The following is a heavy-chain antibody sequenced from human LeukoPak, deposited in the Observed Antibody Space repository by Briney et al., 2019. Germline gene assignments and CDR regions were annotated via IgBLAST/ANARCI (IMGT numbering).Heavy chain of an antibody. CDR2: INHSGST. CDR1: GGSFSGYY. J-gene: IGHJ4*02. V-gene: IGHV4-34*01. CDR3: ARVRYTSLDY. Sequence: PSETLSLTCAVYGGSFSGYYWSWIRQPPGKGLEWIGEINHSGSTNYNPSLKSRVTISVDTSKNQFSLKLSSVTAADTAVYYCARVRYTSLDYWGQGTLVTVSS. D-gene: IGHD6-13*01.